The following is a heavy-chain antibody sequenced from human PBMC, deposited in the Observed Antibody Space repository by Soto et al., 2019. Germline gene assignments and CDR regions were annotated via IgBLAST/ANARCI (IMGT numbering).Heavy chain of an antibody. CDR3: AKDHSGSYYYFDY. Sequence: QVQLVESGGGVVQPGRSLRLSCAASGFTFSSYGMHWVRQAPGKGLEWVAVISDDGSNKYYADSVKGRFTISRDNSKNPLYLQMNSLRDEDTAVYYCAKDHSGSYYYFDYWGQGTLVTVSS. CDR1: GFTFSSYG. V-gene: IGHV3-30*18. CDR2: ISDDGSNK. J-gene: IGHJ4*02. D-gene: IGHD1-26*01.